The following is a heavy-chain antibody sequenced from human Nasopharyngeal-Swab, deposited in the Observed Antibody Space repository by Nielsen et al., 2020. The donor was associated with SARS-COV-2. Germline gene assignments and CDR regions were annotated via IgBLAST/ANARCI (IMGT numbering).Heavy chain of an antibody. Sequence: LKISCAASGFTFDDYAMHWVRQAPGKGLEWVSGISWNSGSIGYADSVKGRFTISRDNAKNSLYLQMNSLRAEDTAVYYCAKDLSLVVITTPNYWGQGTLVTVSS. CDR2: ISWNSGSI. CDR1: GFTFDDYA. V-gene: IGHV3-9*01. J-gene: IGHJ4*02. D-gene: IGHD3-22*01. CDR3: AKDLSLVVITTPNY.